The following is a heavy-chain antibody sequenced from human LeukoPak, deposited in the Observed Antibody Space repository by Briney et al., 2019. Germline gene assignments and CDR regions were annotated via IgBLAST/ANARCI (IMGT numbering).Heavy chain of an antibody. J-gene: IGHJ4*01. CDR3: ARDYSQYYYDMSGPDRKYFDN. V-gene: IGHV3-11*04. CDR1: GFAFSNFY. D-gene: IGHD3-22*01. Sequence: PGGSLRPSCSASGFAFSNFYMAWRRHTPGKGLEWIAYINNIGDTKYYADSVQGRFSIARDNSRDSLYLQMDSLRAEDTAVYYCARDYSQYYYDMSGPDRKYFDNWGRGILVTVSS. CDR2: INNIGDTK.